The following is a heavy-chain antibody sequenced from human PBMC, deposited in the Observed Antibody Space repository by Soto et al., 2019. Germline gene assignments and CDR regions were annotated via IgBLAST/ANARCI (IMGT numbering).Heavy chain of an antibody. D-gene: IGHD1-1*01. J-gene: IGHJ6*02. CDR1: GFTFSTYA. CDR2: ISGSGGSI. V-gene: IGHV3-23*01. CDR3: VKGYWKGDV. Sequence: EVQLLESGGGLVQPGGSLRLSCAASGFTFSTYAMNWVRQAPGSGLEWVSAISGSGGSIHYADSVKGRFTISRDNSKNTLSLQMNSLRDEDTAVYHCVKGYWKGDVWGQGTTVTVSS.